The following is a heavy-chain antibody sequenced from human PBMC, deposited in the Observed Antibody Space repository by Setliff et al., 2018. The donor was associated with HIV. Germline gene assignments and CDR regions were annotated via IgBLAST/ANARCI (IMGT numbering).Heavy chain of an antibody. CDR3: ARVRGGTSRGFLDF. V-gene: IGHV4-4*08. CDR2: THISGIT. J-gene: IGHJ4*02. Sequence: SETLSLTCTVSGASISTYYWSWLRQPPGKGLEWIGYTHISGITNYNPSLKSRLTLSVDTSKTQFPLKLNSVTAADTAVYYCARVRGGTSRGFLDFWGQGTLVTVSS. CDR1: GASISTYY. D-gene: IGHD3-10*01.